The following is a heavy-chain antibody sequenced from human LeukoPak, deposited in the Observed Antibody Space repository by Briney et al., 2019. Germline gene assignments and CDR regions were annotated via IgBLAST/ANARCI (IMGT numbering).Heavy chain of an antibody. Sequence: GGSLRLSCAASGFTFSSWEMNWVRQAPGKGLEWVSYISSSGSATYYADSVKGRFTISRDSTKNSMYMQMNSLRAEDTAVYYCARDVLDYWGQGTLVTVSS. CDR1: GFTFSSWE. J-gene: IGHJ4*02. CDR2: ISSSGSAT. V-gene: IGHV3-48*03. CDR3: ARDVLDY.